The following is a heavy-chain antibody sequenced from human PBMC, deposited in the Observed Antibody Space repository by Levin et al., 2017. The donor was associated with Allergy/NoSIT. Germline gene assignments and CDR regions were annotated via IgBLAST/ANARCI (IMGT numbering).Heavy chain of an antibody. CDR3: ARQRGLVIDYFDF. CDR1: GGSISTYY. D-gene: IGHD3/OR15-3a*01. V-gene: IGHV4-59*08. CDR2: IYSSGSA. Sequence: SETLSLTCTVSGGSISTYYWTWIRQPPGKGLEWIGYIYSSGSANYNPSLKSRVTISVDTSKNQFSLKLTSMTAADTAVYYCARQRGLVIDYFDFWGQGTLVTVSS. J-gene: IGHJ4*02.